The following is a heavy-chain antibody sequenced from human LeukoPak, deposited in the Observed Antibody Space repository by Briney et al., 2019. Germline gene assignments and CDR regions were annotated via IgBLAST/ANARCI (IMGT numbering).Heavy chain of an antibody. CDR3: TREGHDLGSGFSLPYYGMDV. CDR2: TYYRSKWYN. V-gene: IGHV6-1*01. Sequence: SQTLSLTCAISGDSVSSNSAAWNWIRQSPSRGLEWLGRTYYRSKWYNDYAVSVKSRITIKPDTSKNQFYLQLSSVTPEDSAVYYCTREGHDLGSGFSLPYYGMDVWGQGTTVTVSS. CDR1: GDSVSSNSAA. D-gene: IGHD6-19*01. J-gene: IGHJ6*02.